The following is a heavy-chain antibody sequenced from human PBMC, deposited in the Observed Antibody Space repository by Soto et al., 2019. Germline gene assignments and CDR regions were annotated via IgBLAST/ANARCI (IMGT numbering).Heavy chain of an antibody. CDR1: GGSFSGYY. CDR2: INHSGST. CDR3: ARGQSSLLLDC. V-gene: IGHV4-34*01. Sequence: QVQLQQWGAGLLMPSETLSLTCAVYGGSFSGYYWSWIRQPPGKGLEWIGEINHSGSTNYNPSLKSRVTISVDTSKNQFSLKLSSVTAADTAVYYCARGQSSLLLDCWGQGVLVTVSS. D-gene: IGHD2-8*02. J-gene: IGHJ4*02.